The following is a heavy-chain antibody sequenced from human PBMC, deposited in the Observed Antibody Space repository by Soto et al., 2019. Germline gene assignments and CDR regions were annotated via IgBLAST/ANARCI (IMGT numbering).Heavy chain of an antibody. J-gene: IGHJ5*02. CDR3: ARDRSLRYFDWPLGWFDP. Sequence: SQTLSLTCAISGDSVSSNSAAWNWIRQSPSRGLEWLGRTYYRSKWYNDYAVSVKSRITINPDTSKNQFSLQLNSVTPEDTAVYYCARDRSLRYFDWPLGWFDPWGQGTLVTVSS. CDR2: TYYRSKWYN. D-gene: IGHD3-9*01. CDR1: GDSVSSNSAA. V-gene: IGHV6-1*01.